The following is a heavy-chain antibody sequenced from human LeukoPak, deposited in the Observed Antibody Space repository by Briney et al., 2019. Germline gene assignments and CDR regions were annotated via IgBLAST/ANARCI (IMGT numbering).Heavy chain of an antibody. CDR2: IYTSGTT. CDR1: GGSISSYY. CDR3: ARVESGYSFRHYYYYMDV. D-gene: IGHD3-3*01. V-gene: IGHV4-4*07. J-gene: IGHJ6*03. Sequence: SETLSLTCTVSGGSISSYYWSWIRQPAGKGLEWIGRIYTSGTTNYNPSLKSRVTMSVDTSKNQFSLKLNSVTAADTAVYYCARVESGYSFRHYYYYMDVWGKGTTVTVSS.